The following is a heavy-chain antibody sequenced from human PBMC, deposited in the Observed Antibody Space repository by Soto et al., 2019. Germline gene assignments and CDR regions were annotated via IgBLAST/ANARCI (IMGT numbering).Heavy chain of an antibody. Sequence: PSETLSLTCSVSGGSISNYYWSWIRQPPGKGLEWIGFILYSGSTKYSPSLKSRVTISVDTSKNQFSLKLSSVTAADTAVYYCARQYYDILTGYAPYFEYWGQGTLVTVSS. V-gene: IGHV4-59*08. CDR1: GGSISNYY. J-gene: IGHJ4*02. D-gene: IGHD3-9*01. CDR3: ARQYYDILTGYAPYFEY. CDR2: ILYSGST.